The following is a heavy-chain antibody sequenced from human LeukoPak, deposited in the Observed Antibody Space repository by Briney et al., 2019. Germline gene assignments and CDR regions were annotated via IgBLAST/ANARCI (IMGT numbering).Heavy chain of an antibody. D-gene: IGHD5-18*01. CDR3: AKDLISGYNYGPFDC. Sequence: PGGSLRLSCAASGFTFSSYSMNWVRQAPGKGLEWVSSISSSSSYIYYADSVKGRFTISRDIGKNSLYLQMNSLRDEDTAVYYCAKDLISGYNYGPFDCWGQGTLVTVSS. V-gene: IGHV3-21*01. CDR1: GFTFSSYS. CDR2: ISSSSSYI. J-gene: IGHJ4*02.